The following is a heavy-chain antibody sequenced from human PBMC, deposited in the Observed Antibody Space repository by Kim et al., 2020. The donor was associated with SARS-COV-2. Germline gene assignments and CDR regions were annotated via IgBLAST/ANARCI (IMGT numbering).Heavy chain of an antibody. D-gene: IGHD6-19*01. CDR1: GFTFSSYG. J-gene: IGHJ4*02. CDR2: ISYDGSNK. Sequence: GGSLRLSCAASGFTFSSYGMHWVRQAPGKGLEWVAVISYDGSNKYYADSVKGRFTISRDNSKNTLYLQMNSLRAEDTAVYYCAKDILGIAVAGTLYWGQG. CDR3: AKDILGIAVAGTLY. V-gene: IGHV3-30*18.